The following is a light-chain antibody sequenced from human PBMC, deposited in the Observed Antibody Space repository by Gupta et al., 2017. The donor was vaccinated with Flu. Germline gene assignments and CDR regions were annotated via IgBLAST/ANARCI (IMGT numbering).Light chain of an antibody. J-gene: IGKJ4*01. CDR1: QSAGSL. V-gene: IGKV3-11*01. CDR3: QQRSNWLT. CDR2: DAS. Sequence: PGERATLSCRASQSAGSLVAWYQQKPGQAPRLLIYDASKRATGIPARFSGSGSGTDFTLTISSLEPEDFAVYYCQQRSNWLTFGGGTKVEIK.